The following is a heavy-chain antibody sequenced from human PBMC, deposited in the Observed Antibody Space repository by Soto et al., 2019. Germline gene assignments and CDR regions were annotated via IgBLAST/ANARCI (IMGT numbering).Heavy chain of an antibody. CDR3: ARRYGGNFDY. CDR1: GGSISSYY. V-gene: IGHV4-59*01. CDR2: IYYSGST. D-gene: IGHD5-18*01. Sequence: LSLTCTVSGGSISSYYWRWIRQPPGKGLEWIGYIYYSGSTNYNPSLKSRVTISVDTSKNQFSLKLTSVTAADTAVYYCARRYGGNFDYWGQGTLVTVSS. J-gene: IGHJ4*02.